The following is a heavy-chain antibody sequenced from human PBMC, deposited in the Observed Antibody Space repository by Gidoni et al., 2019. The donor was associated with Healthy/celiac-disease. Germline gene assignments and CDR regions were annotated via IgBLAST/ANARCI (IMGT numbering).Heavy chain of an antibody. CDR3: ARSDMYSSGWYRRRNFDY. V-gene: IGHV4-34*01. D-gene: IGHD6-19*01. CDR2: INHSGST. CDR1: GGSFSGYY. Sequence: QVQLQQWGAGLLKPSETLSLTCAVYGGSFSGYYWSWIRQPPGKGLEWIGEINHSGSTNYNPSLKSRVTISVEKSKNQFSLKLRSVTAADTAVYYCARSDMYSSGWYRRRNFDYWGQGTLVTVSS. J-gene: IGHJ4*02.